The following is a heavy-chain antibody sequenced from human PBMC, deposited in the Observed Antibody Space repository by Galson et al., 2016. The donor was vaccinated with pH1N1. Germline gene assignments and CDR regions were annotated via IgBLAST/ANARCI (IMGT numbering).Heavy chain of an antibody. CDR1: GGSISSGSYY. CDR2: IYISGST. CDR3: ARGSLSGEWPGLYFDY. J-gene: IGHJ4*02. Sequence: TLSLTCTVSGGSISSGSYYWSWIRQPAGKGLEWIGRIYISGSTNYNPSLKSRVTMSVDTSKNQFSLKLSSVTAADTAVYYCARGSLSGEWPGLYFDYWGKGTLDTVSS. V-gene: IGHV4-61*02. D-gene: IGHD3-10*01.